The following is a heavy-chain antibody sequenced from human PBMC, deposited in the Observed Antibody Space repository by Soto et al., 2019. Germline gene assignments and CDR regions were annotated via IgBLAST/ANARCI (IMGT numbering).Heavy chain of an antibody. CDR3: ARSRYSGSRDAFDI. V-gene: IGHV3-30-3*01. D-gene: IGHD1-26*01. J-gene: IGHJ3*02. Sequence: VAVISYDGSNKYYADSVKGRFTISRDNSKNTLYLQMNSLRAEDTAVYYCARSRYSGSRDAFDIWGQGTMVTVSS. CDR2: ISYDGSNK.